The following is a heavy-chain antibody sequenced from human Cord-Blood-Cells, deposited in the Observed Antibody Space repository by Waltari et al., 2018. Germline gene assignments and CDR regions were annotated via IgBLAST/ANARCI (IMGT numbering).Heavy chain of an antibody. D-gene: IGHD6-19*01. J-gene: IGHJ4*02. CDR2: IGTAGDT. CDR3: ARRLLYSSGLDY. CDR1: GFTFSSYD. Sequence: EVQLVESGGGLVQPGGSLRLSCAASGFTFSSYDMHWVRQATGNGLEWVSAIGTAGDTYYPGSVKGRFTISRENAKNSLYLQMNSLRAGDTAVYYCARRLLYSSGLDYWGQGTLVTVSS. V-gene: IGHV3-13*01.